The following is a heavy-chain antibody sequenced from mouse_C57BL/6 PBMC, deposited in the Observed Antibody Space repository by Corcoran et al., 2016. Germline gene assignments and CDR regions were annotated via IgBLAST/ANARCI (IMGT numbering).Heavy chain of an antibody. V-gene: IGHV9-3*01. Sequence: QIQLVQSGPELKKPGETVKISCKASGYTFTTYGMSWVKQAPGKGLKWMGGINTYSGVPTYADDFKGRFAFSLETSASTAYLQINNLKNEDTATYFCATFTTVRYFDVWGTGTTVTVSS. CDR3: ATFTTVRYFDV. CDR1: GYTFTTYG. CDR2: INTYSGVP. D-gene: IGHD1-1*01. J-gene: IGHJ1*03.